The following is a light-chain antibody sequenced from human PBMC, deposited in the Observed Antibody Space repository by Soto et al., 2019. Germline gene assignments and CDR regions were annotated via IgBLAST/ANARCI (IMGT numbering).Light chain of an antibody. Sequence: QTVVTQEASLSVSPGGTVTLTCGLTSCSVSSRYYPSWYRQDPGQTPRKLIYSGDIRSSGVPDRFSGSILGSKAALTITGAQADDESVYYCVLYMKGDIRVFGGGTKLTVL. CDR3: VLYMKGDIRV. J-gene: IGLJ2*01. CDR2: SGD. V-gene: IGLV8-61*01. CDR1: SCSVSSRYY.